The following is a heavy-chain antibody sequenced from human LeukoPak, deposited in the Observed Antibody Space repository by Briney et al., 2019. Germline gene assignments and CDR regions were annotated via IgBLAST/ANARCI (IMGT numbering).Heavy chain of an antibody. J-gene: IGHJ4*02. CDR1: GFTFSSYG. CDR2: IRYDGSNK. D-gene: IGHD2-15*01. V-gene: IGHV3-30*02. Sequence: GGSLRLSCAASGFTFSSYGMHWVRQAPGKGLEWVAFIRYDGSNKYYADSVKGRFTISRDNSKNTLYLQMNSLRAEDTAVYYCAKTAAIVVVVAANDYWGQGTLVTVSS. CDR3: AKTAAIVVVVAANDY.